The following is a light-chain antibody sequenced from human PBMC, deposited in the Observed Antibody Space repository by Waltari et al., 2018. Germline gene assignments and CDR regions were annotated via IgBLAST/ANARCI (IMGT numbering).Light chain of an antibody. CDR1: ISTPGTTY. Sequence: QSVLTQPPSASGAPGQRATISRSGTISTPGTTYVYCYQQFPGTAPKLIIQMNKQRPSGVPDRFSGSKSGTSASLAISGLRSEDEADYYCASWDDSLSVGVFGGGTKLTVL. CDR3: ASWDDSLSVGV. J-gene: IGLJ3*02. CDR2: MNK. V-gene: IGLV1-47*01.